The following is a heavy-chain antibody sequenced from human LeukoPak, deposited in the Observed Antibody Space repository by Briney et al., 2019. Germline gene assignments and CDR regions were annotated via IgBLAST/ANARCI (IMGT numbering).Heavy chain of an antibody. V-gene: IGHV3-53*04. J-gene: IGHJ4*02. Sequence: GGSLRLSCAASGFTVSTNCMTWVRQAPGKGLEWGSTIYSGGTTYYADSVMGQFTISRHNSRNTLDLQMNSLRAEDTAVYYCARVDTVMAYYFDLWGQGTLVTVSS. CDR2: IYSGGTT. D-gene: IGHD5-18*01. CDR1: GFTVSTNC. CDR3: ARVDTVMAYYFDL.